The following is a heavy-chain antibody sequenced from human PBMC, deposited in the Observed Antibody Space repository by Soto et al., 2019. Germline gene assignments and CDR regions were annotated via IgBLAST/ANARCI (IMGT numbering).Heavy chain of an antibody. CDR2: MYYSGST. Sequence: SGTLSLTCPVSGSSISSGGYYWSWIRQHPGKGLEWIGYMYYSGSTYYNPSLKSRVTIXXXXSXNXLXLXXXSVTXADTAVYYCAREYNWNYALDYWGQGTLVTVS. CDR1: GSSISSGGYY. D-gene: IGHD1-7*01. CDR3: AREYNWNYALDY. V-gene: IGHV4-31*03. J-gene: IGHJ4*02.